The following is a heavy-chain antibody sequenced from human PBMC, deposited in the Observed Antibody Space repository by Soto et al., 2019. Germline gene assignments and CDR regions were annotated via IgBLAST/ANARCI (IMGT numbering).Heavy chain of an antibody. Sequence: QVQLVQSGAEVKKPGASVKVSCKASGYTFTNYYMHWVRQAPGQGLERMGIINPRGGSTSYAQKSQDRDPMTSDTSTSTVYMELSSLRSDDTAVYYCVRGGGFVAWYFDLWGRGTLVTVSS. J-gene: IGHJ2*01. CDR3: VRGGGFVAWYFDL. V-gene: IGHV1-46*03. CDR2: INPRGGST. D-gene: IGHD2-15*01. CDR1: GYTFTNYY.